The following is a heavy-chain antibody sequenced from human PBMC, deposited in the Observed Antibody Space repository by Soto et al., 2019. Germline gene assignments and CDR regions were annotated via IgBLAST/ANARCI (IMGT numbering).Heavy chain of an antibody. CDR2: IYYSGST. Sequence: QLQLQASGPGLVKPSETLSLTCTVSGDSISSSTYSWGWIRQPPGRGLGWIGSIYYSGSTYYNPSLTSRVTISVDTSKNQSSLPLPSVTAADTAVYYCAILRPPTGVVVAATPASSYYFYDMDVWGKGTTVSVAS. J-gene: IGHJ6*03. V-gene: IGHV4-39*01. CDR3: AILRPPTGVVVAATPASSYYFYDMDV. CDR1: GDSISSSTYS. D-gene: IGHD2-15*01.